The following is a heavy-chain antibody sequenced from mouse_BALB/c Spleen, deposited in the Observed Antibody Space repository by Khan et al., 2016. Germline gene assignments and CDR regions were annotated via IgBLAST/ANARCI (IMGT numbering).Heavy chain of an antibody. CDR3: ARGHYYGYWYFDV. V-gene: IGHV3-2*02. CDR2: IRYSGST. Sequence: EVKLLESGPGLVKPSQSLSLTCTVTGYSITSDYAWNWIRQFPGNKLERMGYIRYSGSTSYNPSLKSRTTITRDTSTNPFFLQLNSVTTEDTATYYCARGHYYGYWYFDVWGAGTTVTVSS. J-gene: IGHJ1*01. CDR1: GYSITSDYA. D-gene: IGHD1-2*01.